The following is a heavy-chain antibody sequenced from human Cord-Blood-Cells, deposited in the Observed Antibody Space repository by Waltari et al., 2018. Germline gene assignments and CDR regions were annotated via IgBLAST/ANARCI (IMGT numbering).Heavy chain of an antibody. V-gene: IGHV3-48*03. CDR2: ISSSGSNI. D-gene: IGHD1-26*01. CDR1: GFTFSSYE. CDR3: ARAVTEWELSYGMDV. J-gene: IGHJ6*02. Sequence: EVQLVESGGGLVQPGGSLRLSCAASGFTFSSYEMNWVRQAPGKGQEWVSYISSSGSNIYYGDTVKGRFTISRDNAKNSLYLQMDSLRAEDTAVYYCARAVTEWELSYGMDVWGQGTTVTVSS.